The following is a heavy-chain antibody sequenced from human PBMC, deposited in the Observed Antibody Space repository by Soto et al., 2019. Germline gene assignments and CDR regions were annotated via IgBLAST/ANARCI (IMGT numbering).Heavy chain of an antibody. CDR3: ARAPMVLTRSYFDS. D-gene: IGHD3-22*01. J-gene: IGHJ4*02. CDR1: DGSISNFY. CDR2: ISSSGNT. V-gene: IGHV4-59*01. Sequence: XETLSLTGTVSDGSISNFYWSWIRQPPGKGLEWIGYISSSGNTNYNPSLKSRVSISVDTSKNQFSLNLTSVTAADTAVYYCARAPMVLTRSYFDSWGQGTPGTVPQ.